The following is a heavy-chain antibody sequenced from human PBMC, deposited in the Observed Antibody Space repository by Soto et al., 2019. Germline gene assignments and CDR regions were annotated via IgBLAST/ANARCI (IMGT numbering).Heavy chain of an antibody. D-gene: IGHD5-18*01. CDR3: ARDKMVNTDNRFHL. Sequence: QVHLVQSGAEVKKPGASVQVSCKASGYSFTSYGISWVRQAAGQGLEWMAWISGYNGKTRFAPKYQGRLTMTIDTSTSTAYIDLTSLTSDDAAMYYCARDKMVNTDNRFHLWGQGTLVTVSS. CDR1: GYSFTSYG. V-gene: IGHV1-18*01. CDR2: ISGYNGKT. J-gene: IGHJ5*02.